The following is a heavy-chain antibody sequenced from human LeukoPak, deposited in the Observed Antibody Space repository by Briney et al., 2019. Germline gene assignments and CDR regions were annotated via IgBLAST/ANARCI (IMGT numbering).Heavy chain of an antibody. CDR1: GYSFTSYW. D-gene: IGHD6-13*01. J-gene: IGHJ4*02. V-gene: IGHV5-51*01. CDR3: ARPPSPWAAAES. Sequence: GESLKISCKGSGYSFTSYWIGWVRPMPGKGLEWMGIIYPGDSDTRYSPSFQGQVTISADRSISTAYLQWSNLKASGTAMYYCARPPSPWAAAESWGQGTLVTVSS. CDR2: IYPGDSDT.